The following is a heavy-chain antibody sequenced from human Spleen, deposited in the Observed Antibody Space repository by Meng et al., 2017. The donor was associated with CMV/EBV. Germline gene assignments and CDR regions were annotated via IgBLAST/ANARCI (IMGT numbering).Heavy chain of an antibody. CDR3: ARDRSSPEDYYALDD. J-gene: IGHJ6*02. CDR2: IYYSGST. CDR1: GGSISSYY. V-gene: IGHV4-59*01. D-gene: IGHD3-10*01. Sequence: SETLSLTCTVSGGSISSYYWSWIRQPPGKGLEWIGHIYYSGSTNYNPSLKSRVTISVDTSKNQLSLKLSSVTAADTAVSYRARDRSSPEDYYALDDWCQGTPVTVSS.